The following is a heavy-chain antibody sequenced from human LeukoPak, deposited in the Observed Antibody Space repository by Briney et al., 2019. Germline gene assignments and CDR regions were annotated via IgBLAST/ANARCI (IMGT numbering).Heavy chain of an antibody. D-gene: IGHD3-16*01. CDR1: GFILSSYE. J-gene: IGHJ4*02. Sequence: SGGSLRLSCAASGFILSSYEMNWVRQAPGKGLEWLSYISSSGSTIYYADSVKGRFTISRNISKNTLYLQMNSLRAEDMAVYYCAKDGGQGADYWGQGTLVTVSS. V-gene: IGHV3-48*03. CDR2: ISSSGSTI. CDR3: AKDGGQGADY.